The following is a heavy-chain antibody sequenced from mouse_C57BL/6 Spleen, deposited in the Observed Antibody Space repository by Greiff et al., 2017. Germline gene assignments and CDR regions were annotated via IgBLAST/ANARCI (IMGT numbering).Heavy chain of an antibody. J-gene: IGHJ4*01. CDR1: GYTFTSYW. CDR2: IDPSDSET. V-gene: IGHV1-52*01. CDR3: ARSGVYYDYPYAMDY. Sequence: VQLQQPGAELVRPGSSVKLSCKASGYTFTSYWMHWVKQRPIQGLEWIGNIDPSDSETHYNQKFKDKATLTVDKSSSTAYMQLSSLTSEDSAVYYCARSGVYYDYPYAMDYWGQGASVTVST. D-gene: IGHD2-4*01.